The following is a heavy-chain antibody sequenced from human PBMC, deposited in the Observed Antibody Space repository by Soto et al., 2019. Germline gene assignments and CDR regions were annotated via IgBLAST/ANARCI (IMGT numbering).Heavy chain of an antibody. V-gene: IGHV4-4*02. Sequence: QVQLQESGPRLVKPSGTLSLTCAVSGASISSTNWWTWVRQPPGKGLEWIGEIYHTGSTKYNPSLRRRVTISLDKSNIQFSLNLSSVTAADTAVYYCATLPPRLVVVVLPIPTWGQGTLVTVSS. CDR3: ATLPPRLVVVVLPIPT. J-gene: IGHJ4*02. D-gene: IGHD2-15*01. CDR1: GASISSTNW. CDR2: IYHTGST.